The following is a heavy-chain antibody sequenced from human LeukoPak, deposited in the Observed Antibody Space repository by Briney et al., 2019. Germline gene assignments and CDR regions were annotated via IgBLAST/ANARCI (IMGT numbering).Heavy chain of an antibody. V-gene: IGHV3-21*01. Sequence: GGSLRLSCAASGFTFSSYSMNWVRQAPGKGLEWVSSISSSSSYIYYADSVKGRFTISRDNAKNSLYLQMNSLRAEDTAVYYCARVRYCSGGSCYFPSGALDIWGQGTMVTVSS. CDR3: ARVRYCSGGSCYFPSGALDI. CDR2: ISSSSSYI. CDR1: GFTFSSYS. D-gene: IGHD2-15*01. J-gene: IGHJ3*02.